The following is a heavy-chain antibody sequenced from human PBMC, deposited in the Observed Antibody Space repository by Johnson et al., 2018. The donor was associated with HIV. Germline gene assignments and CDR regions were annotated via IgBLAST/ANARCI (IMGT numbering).Heavy chain of an antibody. V-gene: IGHV3-23*04. J-gene: IGHJ3*02. Sequence: MLLVESGGGLVQPGGSLRLSCAACGFTFTSYAMSWVRQAPGKGLEWVSGISGSGGSTYYADSVKGRFTISRDNSKNTLYLQMNSLRAEDTAVYYCAKDRTSAQSAFDIWGQGTMVTVSS. D-gene: IGHD1-1*01. CDR2: ISGSGGST. CDR1: GFTFTSYA. CDR3: AKDRTSAQSAFDI.